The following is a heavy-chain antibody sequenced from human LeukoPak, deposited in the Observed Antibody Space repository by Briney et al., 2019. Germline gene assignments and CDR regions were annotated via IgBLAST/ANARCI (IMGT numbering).Heavy chain of an antibody. CDR2: IGISSGPL. Sequence: PGGSLRLSCAASGFTSNNYAMNWVRQTPGGGLEWVSFIGISSGPLLYADSVKGRFTISRDNAKASVYLQMNRLRAEDTAVYYCARAKGYTSSYSFDYWGQGILVTVSS. V-gene: IGHV3-48*04. CDR1: GFTSNNYA. J-gene: IGHJ4*02. D-gene: IGHD3-10*01. CDR3: ARAKGYTSSYSFDY.